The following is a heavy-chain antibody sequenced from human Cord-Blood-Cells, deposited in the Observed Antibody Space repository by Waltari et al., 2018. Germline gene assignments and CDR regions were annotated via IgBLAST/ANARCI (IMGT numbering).Heavy chain of an antibody. V-gene: IGHV3-53*04. D-gene: IGHD2-15*01. CDR2: IYGGGRT. CDR1: GFTVSSNY. Sequence: EVQLVESGGGLVQPGGSLRLSCAASGFTVSSNYMSWVRQAPGKGVEWVSVIYGGGRTDYADSGKGRFTISRHNAKNTLYLQMNSLRAEDTAVYYCARDGGNWGQGTLVTVSS. J-gene: IGHJ4*02. CDR3: ARDGGN.